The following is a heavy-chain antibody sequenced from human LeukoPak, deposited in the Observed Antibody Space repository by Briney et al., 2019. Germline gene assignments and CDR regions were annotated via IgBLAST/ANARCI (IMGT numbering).Heavy chain of an antibody. Sequence: GGSLRLSCAASGFTFSSYSMNWVRQAPGKGLEWVSSISSSSSYIYYADSVKGRFTISRDNAKNSLYLQMNSLRAEDTAVYYCVSNWGFPELSDYWGQGTLVTVSS. J-gene: IGHJ4*02. D-gene: IGHD7-27*01. V-gene: IGHV3-21*01. CDR3: VSNWGFPELSDY. CDR2: ISSSSSYI. CDR1: GFTFSSYS.